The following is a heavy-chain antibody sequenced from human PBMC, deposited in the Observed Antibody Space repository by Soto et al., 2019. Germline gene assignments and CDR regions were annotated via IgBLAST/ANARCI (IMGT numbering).Heavy chain of an antibody. CDR2: ISYDGRDK. J-gene: IGHJ4*02. Sequence: PGGSLRLSCAASGFPCSSYAMHWVRQAPGKGLEWVALISYDGRDKDYADSVKGRFTISGDNSRNTLFLQLNSLRAEDTAVYYCARDYYKYYDSSGYYRSPAYWGQGTLVTVSS. D-gene: IGHD3-22*01. CDR1: GFPCSSYA. CDR3: ARDYYKYYDSSGYYRSPAY. V-gene: IGHV3-30-3*01.